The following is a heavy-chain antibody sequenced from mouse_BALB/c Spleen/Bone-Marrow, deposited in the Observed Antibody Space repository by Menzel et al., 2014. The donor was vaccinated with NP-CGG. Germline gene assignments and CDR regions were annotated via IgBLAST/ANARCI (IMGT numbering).Heavy chain of an antibody. CDR1: GYTFTSFW. CDR3: TRYFYGGRDWYFSV. CDR2: VYPGNNDT. J-gene: IGHJ1*01. D-gene: IGHD1-1*01. V-gene: IGHV1-5*01. Sequence: VQLQQSGTVLARPGASVKMSCKASGYTFTSFWMHWVKQRPGQGLEWIGAVYPGNNDTNYNQNFKGKAKLTAVTSTSTAYMEFSSLTNEDSAVYYCTRYFYGGRDWYFSVWGAGTTVTVSS.